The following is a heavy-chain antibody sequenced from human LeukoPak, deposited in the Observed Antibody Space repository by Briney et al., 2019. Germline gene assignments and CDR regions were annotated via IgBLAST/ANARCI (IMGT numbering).Heavy chain of an antibody. D-gene: IGHD5-18*01. V-gene: IGHV4-30-4*08. J-gene: IGHJ5*02. Sequence: SETLSLTCTVSGGSISSGDSYWSWIRQPPGKGLEWIEYIYYSGSTYYNPSLKSRVTISVDTSKNQFSLKLSSVTAADTAVYYCARDGVGDTVITPAPFDPWGQGTLLTVSS. CDR2: IYYSGST. CDR1: GGSISSGDSY. CDR3: ARDGVGDTVITPAPFDP.